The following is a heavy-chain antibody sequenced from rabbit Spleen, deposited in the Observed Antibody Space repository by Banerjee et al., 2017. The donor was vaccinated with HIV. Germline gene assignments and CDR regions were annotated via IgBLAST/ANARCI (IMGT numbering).Heavy chain of an antibody. CDR2: IYIGESIA. J-gene: IGHJ4*01. Sequence: QLKETGGGLVQPGGSLTLSCKASGFDFTNNYIVWVRQAPGKGLEWIGIIYIGESIADSATGVNGRFTISSDNAQDTVDLQVNSLTTADTATYFCARGGYDDYGDYVYYFDLWGPGTLVTVS. V-gene: IGHV1S7*01. D-gene: IGHD2-1*01. CDR1: GFDFTNNY. CDR3: ARGGYDDYGDYVYYFDL.